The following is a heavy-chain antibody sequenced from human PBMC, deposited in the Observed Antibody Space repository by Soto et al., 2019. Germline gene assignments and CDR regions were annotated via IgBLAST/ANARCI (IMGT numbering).Heavy chain of an antibody. CDR1: GYTFTSYG. Sequence: SVKVSCTASGYTFTSYGISWVRQAPGQGLEWMGWISAYNGNTNYAQKLQGRVTMTTDTSTSTAYMELRSLRSDDTAVYYCARSPALVGATFDGAFDIWGQGTMVTVSS. J-gene: IGHJ3*02. CDR3: ARSPALVGATFDGAFDI. V-gene: IGHV1-18*01. D-gene: IGHD1-26*01. CDR2: ISAYNGNT.